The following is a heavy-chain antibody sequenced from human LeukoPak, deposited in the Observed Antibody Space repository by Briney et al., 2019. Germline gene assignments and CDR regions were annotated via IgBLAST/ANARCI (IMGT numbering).Heavy chain of an antibody. Sequence: GASVKVSCKVSGYTLTELSMHWVRQAPGKGLEWMGGFDPEDGETIYAQKFQGRVTMTEDTSTDTAYMELSSLRSEDTAVYYCARGLIPAAIPGANRNWFDPWGQGTLVTVSS. CDR2: FDPEDGET. J-gene: IGHJ5*02. CDR1: GYTLTELS. V-gene: IGHV1-24*01. CDR3: ARGLIPAAIPGANRNWFDP. D-gene: IGHD2-2*02.